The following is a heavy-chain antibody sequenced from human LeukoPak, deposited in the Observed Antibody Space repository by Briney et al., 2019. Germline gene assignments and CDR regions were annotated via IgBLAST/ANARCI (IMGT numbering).Heavy chain of an antibody. CDR1: GGSISSYY. CDR3: ARESTYSRGYFDY. J-gene: IGHJ4*02. V-gene: IGHV4-59*01. Sequence: SETLSLTCTVSGGSISSYYWSWIRQPPGKGLEWIGYIYYSGSTNYNPSLKSRVTISVDTSKNQFSLKLSSVTAADTAVYYCARESTYSRGYFDYWGQGTLVTVSS. D-gene: IGHD6-13*01. CDR2: IYYSGST.